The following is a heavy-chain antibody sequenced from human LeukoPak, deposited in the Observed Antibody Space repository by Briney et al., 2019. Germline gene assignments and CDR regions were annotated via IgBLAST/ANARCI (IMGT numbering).Heavy chain of an antibody. CDR2: INTDGSTT. J-gene: IGHJ4*02. V-gene: IGHV3-74*01. CDR3: ARDFRGLSWYFDY. Sequence: GGSLRLSCAVSGFTFSSYWMHWVRQAPGKGLVWVSRINTDGSTTNYADSVKGRFTISRDNAKNSLYLQMNSLRAEDTAVYYCARDFRGLSWYFDYWGQGALVTVSS. D-gene: IGHD3-10*01. CDR1: GFTFSSYW.